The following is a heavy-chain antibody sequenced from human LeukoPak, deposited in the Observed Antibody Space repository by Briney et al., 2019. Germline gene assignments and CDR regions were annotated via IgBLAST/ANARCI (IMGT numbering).Heavy chain of an antibody. CDR2: IGASGEST. J-gene: IGHJ3*01. CDR3: AKDIQLST. Sequence: GGSLRLSCATSGFTFSVAAMTWVRRAPGKGLEWVSLIGASGESTYYADSVKGRFTISRDNSKNTLSLQMNSLRVEDTAMYFCAKDIQLSTWGLGTMVTVSS. V-gene: IGHV3-23*01. CDR1: GFTFSVAA. D-gene: IGHD5-24*01.